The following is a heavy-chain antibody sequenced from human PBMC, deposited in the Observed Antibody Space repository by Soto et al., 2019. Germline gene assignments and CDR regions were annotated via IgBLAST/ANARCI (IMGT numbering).Heavy chain of an antibody. CDR2: IKEAGSEK. D-gene: IGHD2-15*01. CDR3: ARGYCSGGSCYSYYYGMDV. V-gene: IGHV3-7*02. CDR1: GFTFSNYW. J-gene: IGHJ6*02. Sequence: GGSLRLSCAASGFTFSNYWMSWVRQAPGRGLEWVANIKEAGSEKYYVDSVKGRFTISRDNAKNSLYLQMNSLRAEDTAVYYCARGYCSGGSCYSYYYGMDVWGQGTTVTVSS.